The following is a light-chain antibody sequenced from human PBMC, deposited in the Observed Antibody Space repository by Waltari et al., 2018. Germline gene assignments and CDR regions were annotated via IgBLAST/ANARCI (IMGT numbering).Light chain of an antibody. CDR3: QQYLSSPAT. J-gene: IGKJ1*01. V-gene: IGKV1-5*03. Sequence: DIQMTQSPSTVSASVGDRVTISCQASQTIGAWLAWYQQKPGKAPKLLIFKTSSLESGVPPRVSGSGGGTEFSLTISSLQPDDFATYYCQQYLSSPATFGHGTKVEVK. CDR1: QTIGAW. CDR2: KTS.